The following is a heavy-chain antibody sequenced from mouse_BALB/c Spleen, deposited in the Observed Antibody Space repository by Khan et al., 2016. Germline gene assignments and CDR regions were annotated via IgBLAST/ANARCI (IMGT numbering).Heavy chain of an antibody. CDR2: ISYSGST. D-gene: IGHD4-1*02. J-gene: IGHJ2*01. Sequence: EVQLQESGPGLVKPSQSLSLTCTVTGYSITSDYAWNWIRQFPGNKLEWMGYISYSGSTSYNPSLKSRISIPRDTSKNQFFLQLNSVTTEDTATYYCASRNWDVYYWGQGTTLTVSS. CDR3: ASRNWDVYY. V-gene: IGHV3-2*02. CDR1: GYSITSDYA.